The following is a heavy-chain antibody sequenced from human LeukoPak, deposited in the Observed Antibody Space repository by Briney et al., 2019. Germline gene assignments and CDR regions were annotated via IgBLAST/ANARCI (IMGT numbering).Heavy chain of an antibody. CDR3: AKEGYCSSTSCYEAPYFQH. CDR1: GFTFSDYY. Sequence: GGSLRLSCAASGFTFSDYYMSWIRQAPGKGLEWVSYISSSGSTIYYADSVKGRFTISRDNAKNSLYLQMNSLRAEDTAVYYCAKEGYCSSTSCYEAPYFQHWGQGTLVTVSS. J-gene: IGHJ1*01. D-gene: IGHD2-2*01. CDR2: ISSSGSTI. V-gene: IGHV3-11*01.